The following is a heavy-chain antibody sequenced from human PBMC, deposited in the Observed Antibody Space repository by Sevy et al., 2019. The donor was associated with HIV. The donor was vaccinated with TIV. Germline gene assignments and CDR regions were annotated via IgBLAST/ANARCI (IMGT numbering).Heavy chain of an antibody. D-gene: IGHD3-22*01. V-gene: IGHV3-7*01. J-gene: IGHJ4*02. CDR1: GFSFSTYW. CDR2: IKQDESEK. CDR3: AKGNSGSFDY. Sequence: GSLRLSCAASGFSFSTYWMHWLRQAPGKGLEWVANIKQDESEKYYVASVKGRFTISRDNAKNSVYLEMNSLRPEDTAIYYCAKGNSGSFDYWGQGTLVTVSS.